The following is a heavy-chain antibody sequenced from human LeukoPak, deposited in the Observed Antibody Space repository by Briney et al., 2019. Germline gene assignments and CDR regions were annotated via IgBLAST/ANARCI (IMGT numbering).Heavy chain of an antibody. D-gene: IGHD1-26*01. J-gene: IGHJ5*02. Sequence: GGSLRLSCAASGFTFSSYGMHWVRQAPGKGLEWVAFIRYDGSNKYYADSVKGRFTISRDNSKNTLYLQMNSLRAEDTAVYYCAREGRGLIVGATRNWFDPWGQGTLVTVSS. CDR1: GFTFSSYG. V-gene: IGHV3-30*02. CDR2: IRYDGSNK. CDR3: AREGRGLIVGATRNWFDP.